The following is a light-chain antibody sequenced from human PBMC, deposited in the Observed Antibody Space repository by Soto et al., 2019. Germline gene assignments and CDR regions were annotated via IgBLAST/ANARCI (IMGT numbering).Light chain of an antibody. CDR1: QSVSSSY. CDR2: GAS. CDR3: KQYGSSPGT. J-gene: IGKJ1*01. Sequence: EIVLTQSPGTLSLSPGERATLSCRASQSVSSSYLAWYQQKPGQAPRLLIYGASSRATGIPDRFSGSGSGTDFTLTISRMEPEESAVYYCKQYGSSPGTFVQGTKVEIK. V-gene: IGKV3-20*01.